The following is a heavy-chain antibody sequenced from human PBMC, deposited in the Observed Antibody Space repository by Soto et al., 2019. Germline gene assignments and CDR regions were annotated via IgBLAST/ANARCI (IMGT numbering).Heavy chain of an antibody. D-gene: IGHD2-15*01. CDR3: ARAGAAPYYYYGMDV. CDR1: GYTFSTSG. Sequence: RASVKVSCKASGYTFSTSGMSWLRQAPGQGLEWMGWISTYNGDTNDAPKFQDRVTMTSDTSTSTVYMELRSLRSDDTAVYYCARAGAAPYYYYGMDVWGQGTRVTVSS. V-gene: IGHV1-18*01. CDR2: ISTYNGDT. J-gene: IGHJ6*02.